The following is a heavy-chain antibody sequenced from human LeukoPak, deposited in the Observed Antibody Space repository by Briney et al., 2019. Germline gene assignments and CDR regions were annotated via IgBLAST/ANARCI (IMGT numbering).Heavy chain of an antibody. J-gene: IGHJ4*02. CDR3: ARGGVPGGFYGSFDY. CDR2: IYYSGST. Sequence: SETLSLTCTVSGGSISTYYWSWMRQPPGRGLEWIGYIYYSGSTNHNPSLQSRVTISADTSKNQFSLKLNSVTAADTAVYYCARGGVPGGFYGSFDYWGQGTLVSVSS. D-gene: IGHD3-3*01. V-gene: IGHV4-59*01. CDR1: GGSISTYY.